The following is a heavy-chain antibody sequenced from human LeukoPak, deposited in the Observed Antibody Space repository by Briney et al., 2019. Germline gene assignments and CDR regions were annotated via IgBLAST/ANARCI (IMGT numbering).Heavy chain of an antibody. CDR3: ARGPYYYDSSGPFLDY. CDR1: GFTFSSYS. D-gene: IGHD3-22*01. V-gene: IGHV3-21*01. Sequence: GGSLRLSCAASGFTFSSYSMNWVRQAPGKGLEWVSSISSSSSYIYYADSVKGRFTISRDNAKNSLYLQMNSLRAEDTAVYYCARGPYYYDSSGPFLDYWGQGTLVTVSS. CDR2: ISSSSSYI. J-gene: IGHJ4*02.